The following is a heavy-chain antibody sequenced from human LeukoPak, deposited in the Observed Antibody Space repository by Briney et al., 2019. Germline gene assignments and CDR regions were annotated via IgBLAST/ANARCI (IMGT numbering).Heavy chain of an antibody. D-gene: IGHD1-20*01. CDR2: INPNSGGT. CDR3: ARDQAGEYNWNY. Sequence: ASVKVSCKASGYTFIGYYMHWVRQAPGQGLEWMGWINPNSGGTNYAQKFQGRVTVTRDTSISTAYMELSRLRSDDTAVYYCARDQAGEYNWNYWGQGTLVTVSS. J-gene: IGHJ4*02. CDR1: GYTFIGYY. V-gene: IGHV1-2*02.